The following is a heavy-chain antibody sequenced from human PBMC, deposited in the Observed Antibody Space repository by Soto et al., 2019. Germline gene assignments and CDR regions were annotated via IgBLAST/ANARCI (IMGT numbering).Heavy chain of an antibody. Sequence: KPSETLSLTCTVSGGSISSSSYYRGWIRQPPGKGLEWIGSIYYSGSTYYNPSLKSRVTISVDTSKNQFSLKLSSVTAADTAVYYCARLRESSAFDYWGQGTLVTVS. CDR1: GGSISSSSYY. D-gene: IGHD6-19*01. CDR2: IYYSGST. V-gene: IGHV4-39*01. CDR3: ARLRESSAFDY. J-gene: IGHJ4*02.